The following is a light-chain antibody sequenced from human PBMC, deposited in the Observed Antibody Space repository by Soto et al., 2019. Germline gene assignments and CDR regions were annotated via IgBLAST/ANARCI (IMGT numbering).Light chain of an antibody. V-gene: IGKV3-20*01. J-gene: IGKJ1*01. CDR3: QQYGSSPRT. Sequence: EIVLTQSPGTLSLSPGERATLSCRASQSVSSSYLAWYQQKPGQAPRLLIYGASSRATGIPDRFSGSGSGTDFTITISRLEPEDFAVYYCQQYGSSPRTFGQRTKVEIK. CDR1: QSVSSSY. CDR2: GAS.